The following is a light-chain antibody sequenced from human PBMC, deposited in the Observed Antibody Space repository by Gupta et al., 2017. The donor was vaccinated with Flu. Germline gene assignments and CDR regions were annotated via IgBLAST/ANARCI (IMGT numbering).Light chain of an antibody. Sequence: QSALTQPASVSGSPGQSITISCTGTSSDVGGYNYVSWYQQYPGKAPKVLIYEVSNRPSGVSNRFSGSKSGNTASLTXSXLQAEDXADYYCSSYTSVTTVIFGGGTKLTVL. CDR2: EVS. J-gene: IGLJ2*01. V-gene: IGLV2-14*01. CDR3: SSYTSVTTVI. CDR1: SSDVGGYNY.